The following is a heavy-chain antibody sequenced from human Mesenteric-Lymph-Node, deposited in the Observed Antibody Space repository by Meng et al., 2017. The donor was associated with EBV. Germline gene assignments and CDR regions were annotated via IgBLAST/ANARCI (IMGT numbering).Heavy chain of an antibody. CDR2: ISSSSSYI. V-gene: IGHV3-21*01. J-gene: IGHJ4*02. CDR1: GFTFSSYS. CDR3: ARVGRFLGPTDY. D-gene: IGHD3-3*01. Sequence: EVQLVESGGXLVKPGGSLRLSCAASGFTFSSYSMNWVRQAPGKGLEWVSSISSSSSYIYYADSMKGRFTISRDNAKNSLYLQMNSLRAEDTAVYYCARVGRFLGPTDYWGQGTLFTVSS.